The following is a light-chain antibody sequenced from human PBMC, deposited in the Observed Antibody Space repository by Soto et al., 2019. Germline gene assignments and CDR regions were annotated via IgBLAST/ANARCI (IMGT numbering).Light chain of an antibody. Sequence: QSALTQPASVSGSPGQSITIYCTGTSSDVGSYNLVSWYQQNPGKAPKLMIYEGTKRPSGVSNRFSGSKSGNTASLTISGLQAEDEADYHCCSYAGCNTFKFGGGTKLTVL. CDR3: CSYAGCNTFK. J-gene: IGLJ2*01. V-gene: IGLV2-23*03. CDR1: SSDVGSYNL. CDR2: EGT.